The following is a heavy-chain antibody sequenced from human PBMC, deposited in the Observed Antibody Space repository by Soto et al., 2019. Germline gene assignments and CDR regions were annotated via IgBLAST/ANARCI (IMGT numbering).Heavy chain of an antibody. Sequence: QVQLQESGPGLVKPSQTLSLTCTVSGGSISSGGYYWSWIRKHPGKGLEWIGYIYYSGSTYYNPSLKSRVTITVDTSKNQFSLKLSSVTAADTAVYYCAREPNPYYYDSSGYLDAFDIWGQGTMVTVSS. CDR2: IYYSGST. V-gene: IGHV4-31*03. CDR3: AREPNPYYYDSSGYLDAFDI. J-gene: IGHJ3*02. CDR1: GGSISSGGYY. D-gene: IGHD3-22*01.